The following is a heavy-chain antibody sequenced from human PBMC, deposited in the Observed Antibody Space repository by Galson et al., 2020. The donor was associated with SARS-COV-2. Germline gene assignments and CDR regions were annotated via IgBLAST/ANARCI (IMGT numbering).Heavy chain of an antibody. J-gene: IGHJ5*02. CDR1: GGSISSSSYY. Sequence: ETSETLSLTCTVSGGSISSSSYYWGRIRQPPGKGLEWIGSIYYSGSNYYNPSLKSRVTISVDTSKNQFSLKLSSVTAADTAVYYCARVTLGFCSGGSCPEFDWFDPWGQGTLVTVSS. V-gene: IGHV4-39*01. CDR3: ARVTLGFCSGGSCPEFDWFDP. CDR2: IYYSGSN. D-gene: IGHD2-15*01.